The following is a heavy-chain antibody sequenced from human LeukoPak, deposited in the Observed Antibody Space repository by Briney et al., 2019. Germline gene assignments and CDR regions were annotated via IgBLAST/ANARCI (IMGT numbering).Heavy chain of an antibody. CDR1: GFTFSNYW. J-gene: IGHJ6*03. Sequence: PGGSLRLSCAASGFTFSNYWMSWVRQAPGEGLEWVANIKQDGSEKYYVDSVKGRFTISRDNAKNSLYLQMNSLRAEDTAVYYCARKVGANTPMYYYYYMDVWGKGTTVNVPS. CDR3: ARKVGANTPMYYYYYMDV. D-gene: IGHD1-26*01. V-gene: IGHV3-7*01. CDR2: IKQDGSEK.